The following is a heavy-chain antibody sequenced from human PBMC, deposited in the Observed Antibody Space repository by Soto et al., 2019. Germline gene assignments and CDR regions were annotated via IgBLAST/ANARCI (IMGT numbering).Heavy chain of an antibody. CDR2: ISYDGSNK. CDR1: GFTFSSYG. J-gene: IGHJ2*01. CDR3: ATTGPLGVMVRGEYWYFYL. D-gene: IGHD3-10*01. V-gene: IGHV3-30*03. Sequence: QVQLVESGGGVFQPGRSLRLSCSASGFTFSSYGMHWVRQAPGKGLEWVAVISYDGSNKYYADSVKGRFTISRDNSKNTLYLHMNSLRAEDTAVYSCATTGPLGVMVRGEYWYFYLWGRGTLVTVSS.